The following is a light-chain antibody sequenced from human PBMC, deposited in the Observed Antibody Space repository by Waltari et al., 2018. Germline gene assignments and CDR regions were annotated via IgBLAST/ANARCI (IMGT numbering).Light chain of an antibody. J-gene: IGKJ2*01. V-gene: IGKV4-1*01. CDR1: QSVLYSSNNKNY. CDR3: QQFYSTLMYT. Sequence: DIVMTQSPDSLAVSLGERATINCKSSQSVLYSSNNKNYLAWYQQNPGQPPKLLIYWASTLESGVPDRFSCSGSGTDFTLTISSLQAEDVAVYYCQQFYSTLMYTFGQGTKLEIK. CDR2: WAS.